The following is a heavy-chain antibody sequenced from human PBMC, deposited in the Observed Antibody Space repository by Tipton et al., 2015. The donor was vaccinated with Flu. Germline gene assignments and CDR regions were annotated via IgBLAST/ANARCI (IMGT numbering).Heavy chain of an antibody. CDR3: ARLTIFGVVIIGNYYYYMDV. D-gene: IGHD3-3*01. V-gene: IGHV4-34*01. CDR1: GGSFSGYY. Sequence: LRLSCAVYGGSFSGYYWSWIRQPPGKGLEWIGEINHSGSTNYNPSLKSRVTISVDTSKNQFSLKLSSVTAADTAVYYCARLTIFGVVIIGNYYYYMDVWGKGNPGHRLL. CDR2: INHSGST. J-gene: IGHJ6*03.